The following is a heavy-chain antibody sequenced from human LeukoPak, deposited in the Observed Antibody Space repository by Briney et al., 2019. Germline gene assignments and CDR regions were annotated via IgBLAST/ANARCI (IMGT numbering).Heavy chain of an antibody. CDR1: GYTFISYG. CDR3: ARDYCSSNSCHRHHFDY. V-gene: IGHV1-18*01. Sequence: GASVKVSCKASGYTFISYGISWVRQAPGQGLEWRGWINTYNGNINYAQKLQGRVTMTTDTSTSTAYMELRSLRSDDTAVYYCARDYCSSNSCHRHHFDYWGQGTLVTVSS. D-gene: IGHD2-2*01. CDR2: INTYNGNI. J-gene: IGHJ4*02.